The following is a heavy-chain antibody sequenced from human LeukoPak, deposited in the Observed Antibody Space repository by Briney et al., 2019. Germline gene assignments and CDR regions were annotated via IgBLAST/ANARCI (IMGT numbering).Heavy chain of an antibody. CDR3: ARDPGNSGVPGSY. Sequence: GGSLRLSCAASGFTFSSYAMHWVRQAPGKGLEWVAVISYDGSNKYYADSVKGRFTISRDNSKNTLYLQMNSLRAEDSAVYYCARDPGNSGVPGSYWGQGTLVTVSS. D-gene: IGHD4-23*01. CDR2: ISYDGSNK. V-gene: IGHV3-30-3*01. CDR1: GFTFSSYA. J-gene: IGHJ4*02.